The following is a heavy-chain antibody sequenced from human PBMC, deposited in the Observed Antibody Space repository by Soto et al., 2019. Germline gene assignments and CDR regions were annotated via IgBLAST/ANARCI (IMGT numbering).Heavy chain of an antibody. D-gene: IGHD1-7*01. J-gene: IGHJ3*02. CDR2: IKQDGSEK. Sequence: EVQLVESGGGLVQPGGSLRLSRAASGFTFSSYWMSWVRQAPGKGLEWVANIKQDGSEKYYVDCVKGRFTISRDNAKNSLYLQMNSLRAKDTAVYYWARSRLLGWNYGRPSFYIWGQVTMVTVAS. CDR3: ARSRLLGWNYGRPSFYI. CDR1: GFTFSSYW. V-gene: IGHV3-7*01.